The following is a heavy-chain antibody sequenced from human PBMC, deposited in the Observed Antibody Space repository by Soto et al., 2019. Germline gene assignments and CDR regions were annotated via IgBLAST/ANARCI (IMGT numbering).Heavy chain of an antibody. V-gene: IGHV1-18*01. CDR1: GYTFTSYG. J-gene: IGHJ6*02. CDR3: ATLRQFWSGYYSNYGMDV. CDR2: ISAYNGNT. Sequence: ASVKVSCKASGYTFTSYGISWVRQAPGQGLERMGWISAYNGNTNYAQKLQGRVTMTTDTSTSTAYMELSSLRSDDTAVYNCATLRQFWSGYYSNYGMDVWGQGTTVTVSS. D-gene: IGHD3-3*01.